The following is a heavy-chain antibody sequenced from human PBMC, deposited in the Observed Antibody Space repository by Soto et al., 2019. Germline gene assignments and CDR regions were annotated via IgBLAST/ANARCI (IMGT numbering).Heavy chain of an antibody. J-gene: IGHJ4*02. CDR1: GGSIVSGY. CDR2: ISYSGNT. CDR3: AGLRGYAGSPIDY. V-gene: IGHV4-59*01. Sequence: SETLSLTCTVSGGSIVSGYWSWIRQPPGKGLEWIGYISYSGNTNYNPSLKSRVTMSVDTPKNQFSLRLSSVTTADTAVYYCAGLRGYAGSPIDYWGQGTLVTVSS. D-gene: IGHD2-15*01.